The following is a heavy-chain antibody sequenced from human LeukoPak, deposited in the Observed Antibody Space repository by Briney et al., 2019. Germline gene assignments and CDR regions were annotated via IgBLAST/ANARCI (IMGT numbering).Heavy chain of an antibody. CDR3: AREAFFSNYDVLGA. J-gene: IGHJ5*02. Sequence: PSETLSLTCNVSGASISLDYWSWIRQPAGKGLEWIGRTSNSGSTDYNPSLKSRVSMSIDTSKSRFFLHVRSVTATDTAVYYCAREAFFSNYDVLGAWGQGTLVTVSS. CDR2: TSNSGST. CDR1: GASISLDY. V-gene: IGHV4-4*07. D-gene: IGHD3-9*01.